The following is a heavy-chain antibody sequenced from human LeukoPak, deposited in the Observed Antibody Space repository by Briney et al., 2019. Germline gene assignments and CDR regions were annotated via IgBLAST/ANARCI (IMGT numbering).Heavy chain of an antibody. CDR2: INHSGST. J-gene: IGHJ3*02. CDR1: GGSFSGHY. CDR3: AEAYCGGDCYSGYDAFDI. Sequence: SETLSLTCAVYGGSFSGHYWSWIRQPPGKGLEWIGEINHSGSTNYNPSLKSRVTISVDTSKNQFSLKLSSVIAADTAVYYCAEAYCGGDCYSGYDAFDIWGQGTMVTVSS. D-gene: IGHD2-21*02. V-gene: IGHV4-34*01.